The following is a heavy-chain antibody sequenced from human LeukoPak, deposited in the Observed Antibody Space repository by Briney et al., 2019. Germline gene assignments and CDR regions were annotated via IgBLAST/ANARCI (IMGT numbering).Heavy chain of an antibody. CDR1: GGSFSGYY. J-gene: IGHJ3*02. CDR2: INHSGST. Sequence: SETLSLTCAVSGGSFSGYYWSWIRQPPGKGREWIGEINHSGSTNYNPSLKSRVTISVDTSKNQFSLKLNSVTAADTAVYYCAKSNGYGLVDIWGQGTMVTVSS. V-gene: IGHV4-34*01. D-gene: IGHD3-10*01. CDR3: AKSNGYGLVDI.